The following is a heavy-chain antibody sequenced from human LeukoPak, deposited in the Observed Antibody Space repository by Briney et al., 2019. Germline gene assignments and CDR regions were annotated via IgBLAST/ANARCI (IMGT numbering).Heavy chain of an antibody. V-gene: IGHV3-30*18. Sequence: GGSLRLSCAASGFTFSSYGMHWVRQAPGKGLEWVAVISYDGSNKYYADSVKGRFTISRDNSKNTLYLQMNSLRAEDTAVYYCAKDTALAEGAFDIWGQGTMVTVSS. D-gene: IGHD5-18*01. CDR3: AKDTALAEGAFDI. J-gene: IGHJ3*02. CDR1: GFTFSSYG. CDR2: ISYDGSNK.